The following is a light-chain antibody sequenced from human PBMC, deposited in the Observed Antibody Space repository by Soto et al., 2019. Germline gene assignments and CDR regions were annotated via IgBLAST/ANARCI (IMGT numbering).Light chain of an antibody. CDR2: KAS. J-gene: IGKJ1*01. Sequence: DIQMTQSPSTLSASLGERATITCRASQSISSWLAWYQQKPGKAPKLLIYKASSLQSGVPARFSGSGSGTEFTLTISTLEPDDFATYYCQQYKSYPRTFGQGTKVEIK. V-gene: IGKV1-5*03. CDR3: QQYKSYPRT. CDR1: QSISSW.